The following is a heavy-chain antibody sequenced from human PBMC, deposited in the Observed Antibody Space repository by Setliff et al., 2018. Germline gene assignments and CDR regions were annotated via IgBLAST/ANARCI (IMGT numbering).Heavy chain of an antibody. CDR2: IYTDGST. V-gene: IGHV4-61*10. CDR3: ALEEYTSRWTKRFDP. Sequence: SETLSLTCTVSGGSLSSYNYWSWIRQPAGKGLEWIGQIYTDGSTNYNPSLKSRVTISVDTSKNQFSLKLRSVTAADTAVYYCALEEYTSRWTKRFDPWGQGTLVTVSS. J-gene: IGHJ5*02. CDR1: GGSLSSYNY. D-gene: IGHD6-13*01.